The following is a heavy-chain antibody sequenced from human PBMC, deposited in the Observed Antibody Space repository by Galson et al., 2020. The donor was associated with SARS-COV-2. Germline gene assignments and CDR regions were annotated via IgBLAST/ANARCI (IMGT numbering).Heavy chain of an antibody. J-gene: IGHJ4*02. CDR3: ARGGTYHDRWGGVGYYVDH. Sequence: ASETLSLTCTVSGGSINSFYWSWIRQPPGKGLEWIGNTHYRGSTNYNPSLKSRVSISLDTSTNQLSLKLSSVNAADTAFYYCARGGTYHDRWGGVGYYVDHWGQGILATVAS. V-gene: IGHV4-59*08. CDR1: GGSINSFY. CDR2: THYRGST. D-gene: IGHD3-16*01.